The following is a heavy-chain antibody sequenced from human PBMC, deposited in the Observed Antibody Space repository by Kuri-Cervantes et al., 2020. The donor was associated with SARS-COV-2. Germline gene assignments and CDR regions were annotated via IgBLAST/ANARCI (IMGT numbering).Heavy chain of an antibody. Sequence: GESLKISCAASGFTFSSYGMHWVRQAPGKGLEWVAVIWYDGSNKYYADSVKGRFTISRDNSNNTLYLQMNSLTTEDTAVYFCAKDGGTMDYYHYMDVWGRGTTVTVSS. CDR3: AKDGGTMDYYHYMDV. CDR2: IWYDGSNK. V-gene: IGHV3-30*02. CDR1: GFTFSSYG. D-gene: IGHD1-14*01. J-gene: IGHJ6*03.